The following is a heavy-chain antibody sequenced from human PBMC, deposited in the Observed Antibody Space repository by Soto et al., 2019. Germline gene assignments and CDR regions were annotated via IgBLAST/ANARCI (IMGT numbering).Heavy chain of an antibody. D-gene: IGHD3-9*01. Sequence: EVHLLGSGGDLVKPGGSLRLSCEVSGFTFNNFAMSWVRQSPGKGLEWVSNISSDGDLRHYAESVKGRFTISRDNSKSALFLQMNSLRAEDPALYFCAKVRQRFLDILTGATNGDSWGQGTLVTVSS. V-gene: IGHV3-23*01. CDR1: GFTFNNFA. J-gene: IGHJ4*02. CDR3: AKVRQRFLDILTGATNGDS. CDR2: ISSDGDLR.